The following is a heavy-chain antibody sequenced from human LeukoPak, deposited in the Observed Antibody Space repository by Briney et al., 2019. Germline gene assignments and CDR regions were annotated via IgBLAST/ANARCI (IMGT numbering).Heavy chain of an antibody. CDR3: ARDQRLILEWLSSSRYGMDV. V-gene: IGHV1-69*04. J-gene: IGHJ6*02. D-gene: IGHD3-3*01. CDR2: IIPILGIA. CDR1: GGTFSSYT. Sequence: GASVKVSCKASGGTFSSYTISWVRQAPGQGLEWMGRIIPILGIANYAQKFQGIVTITADKSTSTAYMELSSLRSEDTAVYYCARDQRLILEWLSSSRYGMDVWGQGTTVTVSS.